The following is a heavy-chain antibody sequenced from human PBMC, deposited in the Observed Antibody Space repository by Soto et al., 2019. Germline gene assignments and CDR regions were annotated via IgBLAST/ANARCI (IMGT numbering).Heavy chain of an antibody. J-gene: IGHJ4*02. CDR3: ARDRDYYGSGSPSYYFDY. D-gene: IGHD3-10*01. Sequence: SETLSLTCSVSGCSVSSGSYYWSWIRQPPGKGLEWIGYIYYSGSTNYNPSLKSRVTISVDTSKNQFSLKLSSVTAADTAVYYCARDRDYYGSGSPSYYFDYWGQGTLVTVSS. CDR1: GCSVSSGSYY. V-gene: IGHV4-61*01. CDR2: IYYSGST.